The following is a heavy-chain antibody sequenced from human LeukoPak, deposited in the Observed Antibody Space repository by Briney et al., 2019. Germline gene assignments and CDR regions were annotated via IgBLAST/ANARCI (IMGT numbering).Heavy chain of an antibody. D-gene: IGHD1-26*01. CDR3: AKDFSGKPGVPKVFVD. J-gene: IGHJ4*02. CDR2: ISWNSSSI. V-gene: IGHV3-9*01. Sequence: SLRLSCAASGFTFDDSAMHWVRQVPGKGLEWVSGISWNSSSIGYADSVKGRFTISRDNAKNSLYLEMSSLRTEDTALYYCAKDFSGKPGVPKVFVDWGQGTLVTVSS. CDR1: GFTFDDSA.